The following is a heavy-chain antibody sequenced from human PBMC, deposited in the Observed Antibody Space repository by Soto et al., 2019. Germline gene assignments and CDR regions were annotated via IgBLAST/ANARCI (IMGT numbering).Heavy chain of an antibody. CDR3: ARHYGDYNGGY. Sequence: QVQLVQSGAEVKKPGSSVKVSCKASGGTFSSYTINWVRQTPGQGLEWMGRIIPILGIANYAQKFQGRVTIAAVTLTSTAYMELSSLRSEDTAVYYCARHYGDYNGGYWGQGTLVSVSS. CDR2: IIPILGIA. D-gene: IGHD4-17*01. CDR1: GGTFSSYT. J-gene: IGHJ4*02. V-gene: IGHV1-69*02.